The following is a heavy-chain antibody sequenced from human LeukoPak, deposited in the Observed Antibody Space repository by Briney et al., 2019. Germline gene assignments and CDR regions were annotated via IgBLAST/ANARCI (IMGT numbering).Heavy chain of an antibody. CDR2: IYSGGRT. D-gene: IGHD5-18*01. CDR1: GFIVSSDY. CDR3: ARDGGYSYGYGFDY. V-gene: IGHV3-66*01. Sequence: GGSLRLSCAASGFIVSSDYMSWVRQSPGKGLEWVSVIYSGGRTYYADSVKGRFTISSDSSKNTLYLQMNSLRAEDTAVYYCARDGGYSYGYGFDYWGQGTLVTVSS. J-gene: IGHJ4*02.